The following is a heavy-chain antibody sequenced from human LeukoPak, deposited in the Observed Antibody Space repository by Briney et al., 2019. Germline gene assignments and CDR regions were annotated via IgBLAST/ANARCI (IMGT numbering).Heavy chain of an antibody. CDR1: GFTFSSYG. J-gene: IGHJ4*02. V-gene: IGHV3-33*08. CDR3: ARESSWY. CDR2: IFYDGSYN. Sequence: GGSLRLSCAASGFTFSSYGMHWVRQAPGKGLEWVAFIFYDGSYNYYADSVKGRFTISRDNTKNTLFLQMNSLRAGDTAVYCCARESSWYWGQGTLVTVSS. D-gene: IGHD6-6*01.